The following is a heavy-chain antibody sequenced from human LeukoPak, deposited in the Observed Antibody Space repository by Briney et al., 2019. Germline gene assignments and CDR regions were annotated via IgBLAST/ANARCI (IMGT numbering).Heavy chain of an antibody. V-gene: IGHV3-66*01. CDR2: IYSGGDT. D-gene: IGHD1-1*01. CDR1: GFTVRSNS. CDR3: SRVVFRQLIN. Sequence: GGSLRLSCAATGFTVRSNSVTWVRQAPGKGLEWISLIYSGGDTYYADSVKGRFLVSRDTSKNTVFLQMNSLRGGDTAIYYCSRVVFRQLINWGPGTLVTVSS. J-gene: IGHJ4*02.